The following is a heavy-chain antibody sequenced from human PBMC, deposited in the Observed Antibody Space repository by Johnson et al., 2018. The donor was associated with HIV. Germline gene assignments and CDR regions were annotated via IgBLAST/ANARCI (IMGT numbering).Heavy chain of an antibody. J-gene: IGHJ3*02. CDR3: AREPRGPSSGSRIPDAFDI. CDR1: GFTFSSYA. D-gene: IGHD3-10*01. CDR2: ISYDGSNK. Sequence: QVQLVESGGGVVQPGRSLRLSCAASGFTFSSYAMHWVRQAPGKGLEWVAVISYDGSNKFYADSVQGRFTISRDNSKNTLYLQMNSLRAEDTAVYYCAREPRGPSSGSRIPDAFDIWGQGTMVTVSS. V-gene: IGHV3-30*04.